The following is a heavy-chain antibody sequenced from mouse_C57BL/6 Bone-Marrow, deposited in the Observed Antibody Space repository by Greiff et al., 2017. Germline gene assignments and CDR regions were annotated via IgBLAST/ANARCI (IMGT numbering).Heavy chain of an antibody. J-gene: IGHJ3*01. CDR1: GYTFTSYW. V-gene: IGHV1-69*01. Sequence: QVQLQQPGAELVMPGASVKLSCKASGYTFTSYWMHWVKQRPGQGLEWIGEIDPSDSYTNYNQKFKGKSTLTVDKSSSTAYMQLSSLTSEDSAVYYCAGEGSWFAYWGQGTLVTVSA. CDR2: IDPSDSYT. CDR3: AGEGSWFAY.